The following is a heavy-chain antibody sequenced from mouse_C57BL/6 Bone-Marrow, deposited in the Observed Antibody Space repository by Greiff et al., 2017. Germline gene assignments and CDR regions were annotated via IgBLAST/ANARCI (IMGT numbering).Heavy chain of an antibody. CDR2: SSSGGSYT. Sequence: EVKLVESGGDLVKPGGSLKLSCAASGFTFSSYGMSWVRQTPDKRLEWVATSSSGGSYTYYPDSVKGRFTISRDNAKNTLYLQMSSLKSEDTAMYYCAKHWYYGSRYVALFAYWGQGTLVTVSA. V-gene: IGHV5-6*01. CDR1: GFTFSSYG. J-gene: IGHJ3*01. D-gene: IGHD1-1*01. CDR3: AKHWYYGSRYVALFAY.